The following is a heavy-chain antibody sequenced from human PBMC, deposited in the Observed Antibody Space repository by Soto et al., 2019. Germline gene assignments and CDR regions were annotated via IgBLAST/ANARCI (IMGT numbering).Heavy chain of an antibody. D-gene: IGHD1-1*01. CDR3: ARGSGIVALPGELEHVNDDY. CDR2: INESGST. Sequence: QVQLQQWGAGLVKAWETLSPSCAVYGQSFSGHSWAWIRQPPGKGLEWIGEINESGSTYYNPFLKSRVTISTDTSKNQFSLKLSSVSAADTAAYFCARGSGIVALPGELEHVNDDYWGQGTLVNVSS. CDR1: GQSFSGHS. V-gene: IGHV4-34*01. J-gene: IGHJ4*02.